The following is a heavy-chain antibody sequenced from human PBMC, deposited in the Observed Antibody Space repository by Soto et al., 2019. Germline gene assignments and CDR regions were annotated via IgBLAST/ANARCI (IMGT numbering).Heavy chain of an antibody. CDR3: ASRGYSYGPFDY. CDR1: GGTFSSYA. CDR2: IIPIFGTA. D-gene: IGHD5-18*01. Sequence: ASVKVSCKASGGTFSSYAISWVRQAPGQGLEWMGGIIPIFGTANYAQKFQGRVTITADKSTSTAYMELSSLRSEDTAVYYCASRGYSYGPFDYWGQGTLVTVSS. V-gene: IGHV1-69*06. J-gene: IGHJ4*02.